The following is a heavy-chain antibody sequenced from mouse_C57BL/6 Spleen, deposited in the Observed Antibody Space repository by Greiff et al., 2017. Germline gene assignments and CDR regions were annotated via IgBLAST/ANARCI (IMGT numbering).Heavy chain of an antibody. CDR2: IDPETGGT. Sequence: QVQLKQSGAELVRPGASVTLSCKASGYTFTDYEMHWVKQTPVHGLEWIGAIDPETGGTAYNQKFKGKAILTADKSSSTAYMELRSLTSEDSAVYYCSYGYDAAWFAYWGQGTLVTVSA. CDR1: GYTFTDYE. D-gene: IGHD2-2*01. CDR3: SYGYDAAWFAY. V-gene: IGHV1-15*01. J-gene: IGHJ3*01.